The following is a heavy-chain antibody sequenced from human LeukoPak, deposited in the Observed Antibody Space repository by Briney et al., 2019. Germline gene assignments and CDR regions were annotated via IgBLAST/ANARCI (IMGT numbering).Heavy chain of an antibody. D-gene: IGHD3-22*01. J-gene: IGHJ3*02. CDR1: GGSISSYY. Sequence: SETLSLTCTVSGGSISSYYWSWIRQPAGKGLEWIGRIYTSGSTNYNPTLKSRVTMSVDTSKNQFSLKLSSVTAADTAVYYCARWGDYYDSSGSTEDAFDIWGQGTMVTVSS. CDR2: IYTSGST. CDR3: ARWGDYYDSSGSTEDAFDI. V-gene: IGHV4-4*07.